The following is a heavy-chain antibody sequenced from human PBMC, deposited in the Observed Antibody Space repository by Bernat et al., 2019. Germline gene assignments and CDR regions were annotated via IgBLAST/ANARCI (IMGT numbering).Heavy chain of an antibody. CDR3: ARERTKYNWTPDGLED. CDR1: GFNLSIYA. CDR2: ISYDGNNK. Sequence: VQLVESGGGVVQPVKSLRLSCAHSGFNLSIYAMYLVRQAPGKGLEWVALISYDGNNKNYSDSVKGLFIISRNKSRNTLYLQMNNLKAEDTAVYYCARERTKYNWTPDGLEDWGQGILVTVSS. J-gene: IGHJ4*02. D-gene: IGHD1-20*01. V-gene: IGHV3-30*04.